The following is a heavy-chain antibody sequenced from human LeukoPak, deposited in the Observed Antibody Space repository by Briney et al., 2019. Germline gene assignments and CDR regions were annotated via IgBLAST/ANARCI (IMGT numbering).Heavy chain of an antibody. V-gene: IGHV4-59*11. Sequence: KPSETLSLTCTVSGFSISSHYWSWIRQPPGKGLEWIGYIYYSGSTKYNRSLKSRVTISVDTSKNQFSLKLSSVTAADTAVYYCAREVYDFWSGYTDYWGQGTLVTVSS. CDR2: IYYSGST. J-gene: IGHJ4*02. CDR3: AREVYDFWSGYTDY. CDR1: GFSISSHY. D-gene: IGHD3-3*01.